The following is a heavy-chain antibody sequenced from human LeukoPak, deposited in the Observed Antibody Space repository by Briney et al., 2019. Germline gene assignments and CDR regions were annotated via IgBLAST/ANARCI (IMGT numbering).Heavy chain of an antibody. Sequence: GGSLRLSCAASGFTFNNYAMTWVRQAPGKGLEWVSTISGSGDSTHYADSVKGRFTISRDNSKNTLYMQMNSLRVEDTAVYYCARCGFLEWLCNWFDPWGQGTLVTVSS. CDR1: GFTFNNYA. D-gene: IGHD3-3*01. CDR2: ISGSGDST. V-gene: IGHV3-23*01. CDR3: ARCGFLEWLCNWFDP. J-gene: IGHJ5*02.